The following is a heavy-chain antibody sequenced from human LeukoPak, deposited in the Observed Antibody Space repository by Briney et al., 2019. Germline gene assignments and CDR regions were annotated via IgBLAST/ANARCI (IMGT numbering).Heavy chain of an antibody. CDR2: IHYSGST. D-gene: IGHD3-22*01. V-gene: IGHV4-59*12. J-gene: IGHJ4*02. Sequence: SETLSLTCTVSGYSISTYYWSWIRQPPGKGLEWIAYIHYSGSTNYNPSLKSRVTISVDTSKNQFSLKLSSVTAADTAVYYCARIGYSSGFHYFDYWGQGTLVTVSS. CDR3: ARIGYSSGFHYFDY. CDR1: GYSISTYY.